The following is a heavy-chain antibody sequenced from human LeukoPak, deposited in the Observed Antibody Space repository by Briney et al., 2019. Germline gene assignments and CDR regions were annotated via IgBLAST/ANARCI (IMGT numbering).Heavy chain of an antibody. CDR3: AKQMWIQLWFPFDY. CDR2: ISGSGGST. J-gene: IGHJ4*02. CDR1: GFTFSSYA. D-gene: IGHD5-18*01. V-gene: IGHV3-23*01. Sequence: GGSLRLSCAASGFTFSSYAMSWVRQAPGKGLEWVSAISGSGGSTYYADSVKGRFTISRDNSKNTLYLQMNSPRAEDTAVYYRAKQMWIQLWFPFDYWGQGTLVTVSS.